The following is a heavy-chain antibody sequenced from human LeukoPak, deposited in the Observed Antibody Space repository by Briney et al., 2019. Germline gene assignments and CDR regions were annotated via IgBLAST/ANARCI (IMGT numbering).Heavy chain of an antibody. CDR3: ARATRTMIVVASPAAYYFDY. D-gene: IGHD3-22*01. V-gene: IGHV1-46*01. Sequence: ASVKVSCKASGYTFTSYYMHWVRQAPGQGLEWMGIINPSGGSTSYAQKFQGRVTMTRDTSTSTAYMELSSLRSEDTAVYYCARATRTMIVVASPAAYYFDYWGQGTLVTVSS. CDR2: INPSGGST. J-gene: IGHJ4*02. CDR1: GYTFTSYY.